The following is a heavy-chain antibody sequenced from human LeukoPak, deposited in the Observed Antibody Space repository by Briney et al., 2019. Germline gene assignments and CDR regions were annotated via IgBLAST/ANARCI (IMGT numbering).Heavy chain of an antibody. J-gene: IGHJ6*03. CDR3: ARLIDYGGLYLYYHMDV. CDR2: IDSSGSS. D-gene: IGHD3-16*01. CDR1: GGSISNTN. Sequence: PSETLSLTCTVSGGSISNTNWGWIRQPPGKGLEWIGNIDSSGSSHYNPSLRSRATISVDTSKSRFSLKLTSVTAADTALYYCARLIDYGGLYLYYHMDVWGKGTTVAVSS. V-gene: IGHV4-39*02.